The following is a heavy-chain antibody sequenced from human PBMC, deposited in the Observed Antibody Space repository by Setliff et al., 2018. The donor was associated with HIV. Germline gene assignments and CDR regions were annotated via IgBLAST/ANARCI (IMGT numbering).Heavy chain of an antibody. CDR3: ARGLYDSSGYYRVLDY. CDR1: GYSVSSGYY. CDR2: IYHSGST. J-gene: IGHJ4*02. V-gene: IGHV4-38-2*01. D-gene: IGHD3-22*01. Sequence: SETLSLTCAVSGYSVSSGYYWGWIRQPPGKGLEWIGSIYHSGSTYYNPSLKSRVTISVDTSKNQFSLKLSSVTAADTAVYYCARGLYDSSGYYRVLDYWGQGTLVTVSS.